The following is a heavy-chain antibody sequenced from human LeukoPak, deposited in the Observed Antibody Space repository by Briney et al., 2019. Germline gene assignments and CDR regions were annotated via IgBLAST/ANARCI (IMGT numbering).Heavy chain of an antibody. CDR1: GFSFSTYI. CDR3: AREVSEGFDF. V-gene: IGHV3-23*01. J-gene: IGHJ4*02. Sequence: PGGSLRLSCAASGFSFSTYIMRWVRQAPGKGLEWLSSITGSGSATYYIDSVKGRFIISRDNSNNMMYLQMNSLRAEDTALYYCAREVSEGFDFWGQGTLVTVSS. D-gene: IGHD3-22*01. CDR2: ITGSGSAT.